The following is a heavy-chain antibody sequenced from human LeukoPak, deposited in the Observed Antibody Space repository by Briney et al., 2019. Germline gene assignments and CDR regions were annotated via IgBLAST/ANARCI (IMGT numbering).Heavy chain of an antibody. CDR3: ARDGGPRSYYYYYMDV. Sequence: SETLSLTCTVSGGSISSGGYYWSWIRQPPGKGLEWIGRIYTSGSTNYNPSLKSRVTMSVDTSKNQFSLKLSSVTAADTAVYYCARDGGPRSYYYYYMDVWGKGTTVTVSS. CDR2: IYTSGST. CDR1: GGSISSGGYY. V-gene: IGHV4-61*02. J-gene: IGHJ6*03. D-gene: IGHD3-16*01.